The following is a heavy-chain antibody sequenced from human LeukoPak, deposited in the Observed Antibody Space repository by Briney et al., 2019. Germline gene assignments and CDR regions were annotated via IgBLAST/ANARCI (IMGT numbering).Heavy chain of an antibody. CDR3: ARAIAAAGSSWFDP. CDR1: GGSFSGYY. Sequence: SETLSLTCAVYGGSFSGYYWSWIRQPPGKGLEWIGEINHSGSTNYNPSLKSRVTISVDTSKNQFPLKLSSVTAADTAVYYCARAIAAAGSSWFDPWGQGTLVTVSS. CDR2: INHSGST. D-gene: IGHD6-13*01. V-gene: IGHV4-34*01. J-gene: IGHJ5*02.